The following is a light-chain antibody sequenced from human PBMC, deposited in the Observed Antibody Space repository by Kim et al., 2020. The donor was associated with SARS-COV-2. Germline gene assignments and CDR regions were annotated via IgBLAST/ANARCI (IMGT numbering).Light chain of an antibody. V-gene: IGLV2-14*03. CDR3: SSYTSSSWV. Sequence: LTQPASVSGSPGQSITISCTGTSSDVGGYNYVSWYQQHPGKAPKLMIYDVSNRPSGVSNRFSGSKSGNTASLTISGLQAEDEADYYCSSYTSSSWVFGGGTQLTVL. J-gene: IGLJ3*02. CDR1: SSDVGGYNY. CDR2: DVS.